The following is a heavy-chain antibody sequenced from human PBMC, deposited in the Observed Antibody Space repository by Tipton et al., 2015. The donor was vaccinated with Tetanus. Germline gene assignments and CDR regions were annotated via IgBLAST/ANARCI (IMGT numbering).Heavy chain of an antibody. J-gene: IGHJ5*02. CDR3: TRHVVEAVPRWFDP. V-gene: IGHV4-59*05. CDR2: VYYDGSA. CDR1: GGSITSNY. D-gene: IGHD2-2*01. Sequence: TLSLTCTVSGGSITSNYWTWIRQPAGKGLEWIASVYYDGSAYTNPSLKSRIAISIDTSGSQFSLKVHSVTAADTAFYYCTRHVVEAVPRWFDPWGQGTLVTVSS.